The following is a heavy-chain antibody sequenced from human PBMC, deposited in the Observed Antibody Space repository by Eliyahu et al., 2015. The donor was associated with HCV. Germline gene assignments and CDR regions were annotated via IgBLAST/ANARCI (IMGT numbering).Heavy chain of an antibody. D-gene: IGHD3-9*01. Sequence: PTCTVSGGSISSGGYYWSWIRQHPGKGLEWIGYIYYSGSTYYNPSLKSRVTISVDTSKNQFSLKLSSVTAADTAVYYCARETLNYDILTGYYRYFDYWGQGTLVTVSS. J-gene: IGHJ4*02. CDR2: IYYSGST. CDR3: ARETLNYDILTGYYRYFDY. CDR1: GGSISSGGYY. V-gene: IGHV4-31*03.